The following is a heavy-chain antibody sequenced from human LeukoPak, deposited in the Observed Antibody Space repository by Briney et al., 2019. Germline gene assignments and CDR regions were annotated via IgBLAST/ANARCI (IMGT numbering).Heavy chain of an antibody. J-gene: IGHJ3*02. D-gene: IGHD6-19*01. Sequence: ASVKVSCKASGYTFTGYYMHWVRQAPGQGLEWMGWINPNSGGTNYAQKFQGWVTMTRDTSISTAYMELSRLRSDDTAVYYCVRETGQWLSPGAFDIWGQGTMVTVSS. V-gene: IGHV1-2*04. CDR3: VRETGQWLSPGAFDI. CDR2: INPNSGGT. CDR1: GYTFTGYY.